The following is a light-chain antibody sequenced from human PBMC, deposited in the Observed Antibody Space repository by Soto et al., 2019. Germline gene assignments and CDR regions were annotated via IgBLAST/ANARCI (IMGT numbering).Light chain of an antibody. J-gene: IGKJ1*01. Sequence: EVVLTHSPATLSLSPGERATLSFRSSQSVAEHLAWYQQKPGQPPRLLIYDASKRATGIPARFSGSGSGTDFTLTISSLEPEDFAVYYCQQYGSSPWTSGQGTKVDIK. CDR1: QSVAEH. V-gene: IGKV3-11*01. CDR3: QQYGSSPWT. CDR2: DAS.